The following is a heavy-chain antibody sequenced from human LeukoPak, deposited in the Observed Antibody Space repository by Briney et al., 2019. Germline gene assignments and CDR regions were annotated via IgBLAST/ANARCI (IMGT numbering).Heavy chain of an antibody. J-gene: IGHJ1*01. CDR2: IYYSGST. CDR1: GGSISSSSYY. Sequence: PSETLSLTCTVSGGSISSSSYYWGWIRQPPGKGLEWIGSIYYSGSTYYNPSLKSRVTISVDTSKNQFSLKLSSVTAADTAVYYCARHRGSYYVSYFQHWGQGTLVTVSS. CDR3: ARHRGSYYVSYFQH. D-gene: IGHD1-26*01. V-gene: IGHV4-39*01.